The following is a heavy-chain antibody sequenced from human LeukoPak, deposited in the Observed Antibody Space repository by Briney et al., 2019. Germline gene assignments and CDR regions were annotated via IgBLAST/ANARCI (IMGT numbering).Heavy chain of an antibody. CDR2: VFPGDSDT. J-gene: IGHJ3*02. CDR3: ARHRGAKDGSDI. D-gene: IGHD1-26*01. CDR1: EYTFTSSW. V-gene: IGHV5-51*01. Sequence: GESLKISFQGSEYTFTSSWIGWVRQMPGKGLEWMGSVFPGDSDTRYLPSFEGQVTISADKAINTAYLQWSSLKASDTAMYYCARHRGAKDGSDIWGQGTMVTVAS.